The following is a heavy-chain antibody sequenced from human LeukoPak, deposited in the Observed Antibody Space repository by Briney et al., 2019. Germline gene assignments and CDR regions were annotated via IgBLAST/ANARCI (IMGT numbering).Heavy chain of an antibody. V-gene: IGHV3-30*18. J-gene: IGHJ4*02. Sequence: GGSLRLSCAASGFSFSSYGIHWVRHAPGKGLEWVAVISYDGNNKYYADSVKGRFTISRDNSKNTLYLQMNSLRTEDTSVYYCAKERYSSSSAYIDYWGQGTLVTVSS. D-gene: IGHD6-6*01. CDR3: AKERYSSSSAYIDY. CDR2: ISYDGNNK. CDR1: GFSFSSYG.